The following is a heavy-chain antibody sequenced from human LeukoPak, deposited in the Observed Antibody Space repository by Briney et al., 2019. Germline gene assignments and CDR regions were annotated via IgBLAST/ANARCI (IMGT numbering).Heavy chain of an antibody. CDR2: FNPSGGST. CDR1: EYTFSNYY. Sequence: ASVKVSCKESEYTFSNYYMNWVRQAPGQGLEWMGIFNPSGGSTSYAQKFEGRVTMTRDTSTSTVYMELSSLKSEGTAVYYCARVREYSNRGGFDPWGQGTLVTVSS. CDR3: ARVREYSNRGGFDP. V-gene: IGHV1-46*01. J-gene: IGHJ5*02. D-gene: IGHD6-6*01.